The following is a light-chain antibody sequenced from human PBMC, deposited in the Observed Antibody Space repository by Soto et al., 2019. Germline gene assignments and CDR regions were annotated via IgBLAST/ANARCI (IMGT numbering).Light chain of an antibody. J-gene: IGLJ1*01. V-gene: IGLV2-14*01. CDR2: EVR. CDR3: SSYASDWGV. CDR1: SSDVGGSDF. Sequence: QSALTQPASVSGSVGQSITISCTGTSSDVGGSDFVSWYQHHPGKAPKIIIYEVRTRPSGVSDRFSGSKSGNTASLTSSGREAEDEAGYYCSSYASDWGVLGTGTKLTVL.